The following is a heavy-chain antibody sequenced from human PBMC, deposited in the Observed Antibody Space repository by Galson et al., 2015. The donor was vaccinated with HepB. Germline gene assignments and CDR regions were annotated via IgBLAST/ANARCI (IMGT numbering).Heavy chain of an antibody. CDR3: ARGWIHADT. CDR2: IVGSADTT. CDR1: GFNFSPYA. J-gene: IGHJ5*02. D-gene: IGHD2-2*03. Sequence: LRLSCAASGFNFSPYAMSWVRQAPGKGLEWVSAIVGSADTTYYADSVKGRFTISRDNSRSTLYMKMNNLRVDDTAIYYCARGWIHADTWGQGSLVTVSS. V-gene: IGHV3-23*01.